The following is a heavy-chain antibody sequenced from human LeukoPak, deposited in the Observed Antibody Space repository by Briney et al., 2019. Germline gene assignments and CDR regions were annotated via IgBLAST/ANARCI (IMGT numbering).Heavy chain of an antibody. V-gene: IGHV3-21*01. CDR1: GFTFSSYS. CDR3: ARDGMRAFDI. CDR2: ISSSSSYI. Sequence: GGSLRLSCAASGFTFSSYSMKWVRQAPGKGLEWVSSISSSSSYIYYADSVKGRFTISRDNAKNSLYLQMNSLRAEDTAVYYCARDGMRAFDIWGQGTMVTVSS. J-gene: IGHJ3*02.